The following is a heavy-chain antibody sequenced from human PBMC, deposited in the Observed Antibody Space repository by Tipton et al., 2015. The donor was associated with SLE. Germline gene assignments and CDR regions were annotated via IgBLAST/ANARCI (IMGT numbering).Heavy chain of an antibody. CDR2: IWYDGSNK. D-gene: IGHD3-22*01. V-gene: IGHV3-33*01. CDR3: ARHSRNADYMDV. Sequence: SLRLSCAASGFTFSSYGMHWVRQAPGKGLEWVAVIWYDGSNKYYADSVKGRFTISRDNSKNTLYLQMNSLRAEDTAVYYCARHSRNADYMDVWGKGTTVTVSS. CDR1: GFTFSSYG. J-gene: IGHJ6*03.